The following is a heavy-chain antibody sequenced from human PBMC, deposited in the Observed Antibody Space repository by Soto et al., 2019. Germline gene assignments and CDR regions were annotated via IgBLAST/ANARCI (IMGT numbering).Heavy chain of an antibody. J-gene: IGHJ6*03. V-gene: IGHV4-59*08. CDR2: IYDSGST. Sequence: QVQLQESGPGLVKPSETLSLTCTVSGGSISKFYWSWIRQPPGKGLEWIGYIYDSGSTDYNFSLESRVTISVDTSKKQFSLRLSSVTAVDTAVYYCARHDPSSDYMDVWGKGTTVTVSS. CDR1: GGSISKFY. CDR3: ARHDPSSDYMDV.